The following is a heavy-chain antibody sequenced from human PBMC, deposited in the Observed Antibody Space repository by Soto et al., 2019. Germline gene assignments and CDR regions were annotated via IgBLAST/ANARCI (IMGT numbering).Heavy chain of an antibody. CDR1: GFSISGYW. CDR2: INSDGSST. D-gene: IGHD2-15*01. CDR3: ARDTPGIEDFDD. V-gene: IGHV3-74*01. Sequence: GGSLRLSCAASGFSISGYWMHWVRQAPGKGLVWVSRINSDGSSTSYADSVKGRFTISRDDGKNTLYLQMNSLRVEDTAVYYCARDTPGIEDFDDWGQGTLVTVSS. J-gene: IGHJ4*02.